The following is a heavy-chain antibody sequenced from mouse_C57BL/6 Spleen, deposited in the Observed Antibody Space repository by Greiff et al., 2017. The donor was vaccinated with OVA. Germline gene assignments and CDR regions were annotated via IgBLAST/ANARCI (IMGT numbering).Heavy chain of an antibody. J-gene: IGHJ2*01. CDR3: ARGGGTTGQYYFDY. CDR2: IYPGSGNT. V-gene: IGHV1-76*01. CDR1: GYTFTDYY. D-gene: IGHD2-14*01. Sequence: QVQLQQSGAELVRPGASVKLSCKASGYTFTDYYINWVKQRPGQGLEWIARIYPGSGNTYYNEKFKGKATLTAEKASSTAYMQLSSLTSEDSAVYFCARGGGTTGQYYFDYWGQGTTLTVSS.